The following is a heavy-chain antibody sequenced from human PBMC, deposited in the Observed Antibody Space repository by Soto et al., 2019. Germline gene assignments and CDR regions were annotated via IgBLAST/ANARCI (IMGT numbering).Heavy chain of an antibody. CDR1: GYTFTSYY. Sequence: ASVKVSCKASGYTFTSYYMHWVRQAPGQGLEWMGIINPSGDSTSYAQKFQGRVTMTRNTSISTAYMELSSLRSEDTAVYYCAREVSGWYRPWGQGTLVTVSS. V-gene: IGHV1-46*01. D-gene: IGHD6-19*01. CDR2: INPSGDST. CDR3: AREVSGWYRP. J-gene: IGHJ5*02.